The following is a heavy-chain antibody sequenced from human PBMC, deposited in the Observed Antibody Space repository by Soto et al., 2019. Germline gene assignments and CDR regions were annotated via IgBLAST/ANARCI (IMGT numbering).Heavy chain of an antibody. Sequence: QVQLQESGPGLVKPLGTLSLTCGVSGGSISSSNWWSWVRQPPGKGLEWIGEFHHTGSTNYNPSLKSRVTISLDKSKNQFPLKLTSVTAADTAVYSWASRGGLAYFDYWGQGTLVTVSS. CDR1: GGSISSSNW. V-gene: IGHV4-4*02. CDR3: ASRGGLAYFDY. D-gene: IGHD3-3*01. J-gene: IGHJ4*02. CDR2: FHHTGST.